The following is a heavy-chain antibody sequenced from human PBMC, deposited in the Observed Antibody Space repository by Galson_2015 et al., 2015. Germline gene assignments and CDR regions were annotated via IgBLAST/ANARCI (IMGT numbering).Heavy chain of an antibody. CDR2: ISAYNGNT. D-gene: IGHD3-22*01. V-gene: IGHV1-18*01. CDR3: ARVPPNYYDSSGYYIFDY. CDR1: GYTFTNYG. J-gene: IGHJ4*02. Sequence: SVKVSCKASGYTFTNYGISWVRQAPGQGLEWMGWISAYNGNTNYVQKLQGRVTMTTDTSTTTAYMELRSLRSDDTAVYYCARVPPNYYDSSGYYIFDYWGQGTLVTVSS.